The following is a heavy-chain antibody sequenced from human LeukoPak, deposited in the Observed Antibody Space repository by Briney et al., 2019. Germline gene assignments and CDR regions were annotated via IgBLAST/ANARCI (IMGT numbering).Heavy chain of an antibody. D-gene: IGHD4-17*01. CDR3: ARMTTVTTEGI. V-gene: IGHV3-74*01. Sequence: PGGSLRLSCAASGFTFSHFWIHWVRQAPGKGLVWVSRINSDGSDTIYADSVKGRFTSSRDNAKNILYLQMNNLRPEDTAVYYCARMTTVTTEGIWGQGTMVTVSS. CDR1: GFTFSHFW. CDR2: INSDGSDT. J-gene: IGHJ3*02.